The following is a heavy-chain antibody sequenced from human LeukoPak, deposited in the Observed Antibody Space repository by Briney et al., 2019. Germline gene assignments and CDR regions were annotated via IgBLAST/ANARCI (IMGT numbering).Heavy chain of an antibody. J-gene: IGHJ4*02. Sequence: GGSLTLSCAASGFTVSSNYMSWVRQAPGKGLEWVSVVYSGGSTYYADSVKGRFTISRDNSKNTLSLQMNSLRAEDTAVYYLACTWIQLPHYFDCWGRGTLVSVCS. D-gene: IGHD5-18*01. CDR2: VYSGGST. CDR1: GFTVSSNY. V-gene: IGHV3-66*01. CDR3: ACTWIQLPHYFDC.